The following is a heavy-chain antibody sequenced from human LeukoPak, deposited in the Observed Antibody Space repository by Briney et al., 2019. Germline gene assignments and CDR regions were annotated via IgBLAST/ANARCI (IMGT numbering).Heavy chain of an antibody. D-gene: IGHD3-22*01. CDR1: RFTFSSYA. CDR2: ICVSGETA. Sequence: GGSLRLSCAASRFTFSSYAMTWVRQAPGKGLDWVSTICVSGETAFYADSVRGRFTIYNDNSKNTLYLQLNSLRVEDTAVYYCAKDRPRDYSSRQGFSDYRLDLGAQGTLVSVS. CDR3: AKDRPRDYSSRQGFSDYRLDL. V-gene: IGHV3-23*01. J-gene: IGHJ5*02.